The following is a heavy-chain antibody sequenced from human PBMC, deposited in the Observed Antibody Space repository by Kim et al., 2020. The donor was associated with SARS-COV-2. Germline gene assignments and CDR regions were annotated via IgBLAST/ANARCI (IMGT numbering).Heavy chain of an antibody. CDR3: AMLFHVGANRTPSLDY. J-gene: IGHJ4*02. CDR2: INHSGST. V-gene: IGHV4-34*01. D-gene: IGHD1-26*01. Sequence: SETLSLTCAVYGGSFSGYYWSWIRQPPGKGLEWIGEINHSGSTNYNPSLKSRVTISVDTSKNQFSLKLSSVTAADTAVYYCAMLFHVGANRTPSLDYWGQGTLVTVSS. CDR1: GGSFSGYY.